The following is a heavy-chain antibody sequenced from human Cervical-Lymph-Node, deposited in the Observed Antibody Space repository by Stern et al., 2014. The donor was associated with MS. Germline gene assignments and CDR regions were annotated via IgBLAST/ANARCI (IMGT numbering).Heavy chain of an antibody. CDR2: VSTYNGGT. CDR3: ARDRWGSHDIGGTYYRY. Sequence: QVQLVQSGAEVKKPGASVKVSCETSGYTFTSYGISWIRQVPGQGLEWMGWVSTYNGGTNFSQKFQGRVTMTTDSSTNSFYMELRSLRSDDTAVYFCARDRWGSHDIGGTYYRYWGQGTLVTVSS. CDR1: GYTFTSYG. V-gene: IGHV1-18*01. J-gene: IGHJ4*02. D-gene: IGHD3-22*01.